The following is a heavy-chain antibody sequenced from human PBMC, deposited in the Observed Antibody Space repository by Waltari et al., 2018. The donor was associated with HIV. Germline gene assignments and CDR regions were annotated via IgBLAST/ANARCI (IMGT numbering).Heavy chain of an antibody. J-gene: IGHJ4*02. CDR1: GGSISSSSYY. Sequence: QLQLQESGPGLVKPSETLSLTCTVSGGSISSSSYYWGWIRQPPGKGLEWIGSIYYSGRTYYNPSLKSRVTISVDTSKNQFSLKLSSVTAADTAVYYCARDYREWELLPGYYFDYWGQGTLVTVSS. CDR3: ARDYREWELLPGYYFDY. V-gene: IGHV4-39*07. CDR2: IYYSGRT. D-gene: IGHD1-26*01.